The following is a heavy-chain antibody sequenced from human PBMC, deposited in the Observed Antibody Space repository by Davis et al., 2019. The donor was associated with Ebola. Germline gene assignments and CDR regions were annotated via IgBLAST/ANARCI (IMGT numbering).Heavy chain of an antibody. CDR2: INTNTGNP. J-gene: IGHJ6*02. V-gene: IGHV7-4-1*02. D-gene: IGHD2-15*01. CDR3: ASKLVVAATPVDYYYYGMDV. CDR1: GYTFTSYA. Sequence: ASVKVSCKASGYTFTSYAMNWVRQAPGQGLEWMGWINTNTGNPTYAQGFTGRFVFSLDTSVSTAYLQISSLKAEDTAVYYCASKLVVAATPVDYYYYGMDVWGQGTTVTVSS.